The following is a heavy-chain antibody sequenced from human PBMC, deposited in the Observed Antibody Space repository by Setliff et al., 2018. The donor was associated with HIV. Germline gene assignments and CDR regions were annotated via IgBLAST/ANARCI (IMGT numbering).Heavy chain of an antibody. V-gene: IGHV4-39*01. CDR3: ARQVGEGKWYLDS. D-gene: IGHD1-26*01. Sequence: PSETLSLTCTVSSASISSSGYYWGWIRQPPGKGLEWIAIIHQSGTAHKRPSLKSRVTISIDTSENLFSLKLSGVTAADTAIYYCARQVGEGKWYLDSWGQGTLVTVSS. CDR2: IHQSGTA. CDR1: SASISSSGYY. J-gene: IGHJ4*02.